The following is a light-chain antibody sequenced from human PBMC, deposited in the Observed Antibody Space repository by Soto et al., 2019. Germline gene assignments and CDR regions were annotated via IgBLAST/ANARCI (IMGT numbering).Light chain of an antibody. V-gene: IGLV2-14*03. CDR2: GAS. J-gene: IGLJ1*01. CDR3: TSYTSSNTLV. CDR1: SSDVGGYNY. Sequence: QSALTQPASVSGSPGQSITISCSGTSSDVGGYNYVSWYQQHPGKAPKLMIYGASNRPSGISNRFSASKSGNTASLTISGLQAEDEADYYCTSYTSSNTLVLGTGTKLTVL.